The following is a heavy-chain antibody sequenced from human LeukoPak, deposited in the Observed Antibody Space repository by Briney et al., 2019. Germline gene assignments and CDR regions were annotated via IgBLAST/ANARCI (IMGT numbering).Heavy chain of an antibody. D-gene: IGHD1-1*01. CDR3: ARDATGTPASY. CDR2: IIPIFGTA. V-gene: IGHV1-69*05. CDR1: GGTFSSYA. Sequence: ASVKVSCKASGGTFSSYAISWVRQAPRQGLEWMGGIIPIFGTANYAQKFQGRVTITTDESTSTAYMELSSLRSEDTAVYYCARDATGTPASYWGRGTLVTVSS. J-gene: IGHJ4*02.